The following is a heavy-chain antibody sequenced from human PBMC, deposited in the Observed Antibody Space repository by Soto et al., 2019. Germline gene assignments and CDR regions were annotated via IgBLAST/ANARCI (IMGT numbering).Heavy chain of an antibody. CDR2: IIPIFGTA. Sequence: GASVKVSCKASGGTFSSYAISWVRQAPRQGLEWMGGIIPIFGTANYAQKFQGRVTITADESTSTAYMELSSLRSEDTAVYYCARDGLMLTGYRYFDYWGQGTLVTVSS. J-gene: IGHJ4*02. CDR3: ARDGLMLTGYRYFDY. V-gene: IGHV1-69*13. D-gene: IGHD3-9*01. CDR1: GGTFSSYA.